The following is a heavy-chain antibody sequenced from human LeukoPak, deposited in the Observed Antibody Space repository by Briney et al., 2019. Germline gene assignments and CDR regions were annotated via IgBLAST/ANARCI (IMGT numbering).Heavy chain of an antibody. CDR2: NYHSGST. CDR3: ARVWAGYYGSGSYYNWFDP. D-gene: IGHD3-10*01. CDR1: SGSISSSNW. Sequence: PSETLSLNCAVSSGSISSSNWWSRVRQPPGEGLEWIGENYHSGSTTYKASLKSRVTLSVDKSKNQFSLKLSSVTAADTAVYYCARVWAGYYGSGSYYNWFDPWGQGTLVTVSS. J-gene: IGHJ5*02. V-gene: IGHV4-4*02.